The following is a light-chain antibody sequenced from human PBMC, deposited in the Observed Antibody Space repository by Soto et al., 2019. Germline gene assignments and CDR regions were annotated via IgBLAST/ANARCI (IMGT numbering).Light chain of an antibody. CDR3: SSYAGSSNV. CDR1: SSDIGAYNY. CDR2: EVN. J-gene: IGLJ1*01. Sequence: QSALTQPASVSGSPGQSITISCTGTSSDIGAYNYVSWYQHHPGKAPKFMMYEVNKRPSGVPDRFSGSKSGNTASLTVSGLQAEDEADYYCSSYAGSSNVFGTGTKLTVL. V-gene: IGLV2-8*01.